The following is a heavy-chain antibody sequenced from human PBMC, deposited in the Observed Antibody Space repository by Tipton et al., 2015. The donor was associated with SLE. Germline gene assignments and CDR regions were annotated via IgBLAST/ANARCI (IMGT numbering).Heavy chain of an antibody. CDR3: TRPYCSGGSCYHSFDY. D-gene: IGHD2-15*01. CDR2: IKQDGSEK. Sequence: SLRLSCAASGFTFSSYWMSWVRQAPGKGLEWVANIKQDGSEKYYVDSVKGRFTISRDNAKNSLYLQMNSLRAEDTAVYYCTRPYCSGGSCYHSFDYWGQGTLVTVSS. CDR1: GFTFSSYW. J-gene: IGHJ4*02. V-gene: IGHV3-7*01.